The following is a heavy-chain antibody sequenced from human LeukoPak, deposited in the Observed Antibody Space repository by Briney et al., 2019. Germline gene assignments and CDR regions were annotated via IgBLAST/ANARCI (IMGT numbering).Heavy chain of an antibody. CDR2: ISSNGGST. CDR1: GFTFSSYA. Sequence: TGGSLRLSCAASGFTFSSYAMHWVRQAPGKGLEYVSAISSNGGSTYYANSVKGGFTISRDNSKNTLYLQMGSLRAEDMAVYYCARNPPDIVVGGYYFDYWGQGTLVTVSS. V-gene: IGHV3-64*01. CDR3: ARNPPDIVVGGYYFDY. J-gene: IGHJ4*02. D-gene: IGHD2-15*01.